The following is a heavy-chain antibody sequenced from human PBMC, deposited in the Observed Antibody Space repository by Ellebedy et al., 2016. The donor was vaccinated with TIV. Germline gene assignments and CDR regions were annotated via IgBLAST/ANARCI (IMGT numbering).Heavy chain of an antibody. Sequence: MPGGSLRLSCAVSGGSISSSNWWSWVRQHPGKGLEWIGEIYLSGSTNYNPSLKSRFTISVDKSKNQFSLKVTSVPAADTAVYYCARGGGANYYRYYYYYGLDVWGKGTTVTVSS. CDR2: IYLSGST. V-gene: IGHV4-4*02. J-gene: IGHJ6*04. D-gene: IGHD2-21*01. CDR3: ARGGGANYYRYYYYYGLDV. CDR1: GGSISSSNW.